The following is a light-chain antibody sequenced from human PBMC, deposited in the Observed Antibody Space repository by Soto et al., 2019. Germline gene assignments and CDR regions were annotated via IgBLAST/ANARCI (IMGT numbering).Light chain of an antibody. CDR2: AAS. CDR1: QSVGSRY. Sequence: EIVLTQSPGTLSLSPGERATLSCRASQSVGSRYLAWYQQKPGQAPRLLIFAASSRASGIPDKFSGSGSGTAFTLPLSRLEPADFAVYYCQHYGTSSWTFGQGTKL. J-gene: IGKJ1*01. CDR3: QHYGTSSWT. V-gene: IGKV3-20*01.